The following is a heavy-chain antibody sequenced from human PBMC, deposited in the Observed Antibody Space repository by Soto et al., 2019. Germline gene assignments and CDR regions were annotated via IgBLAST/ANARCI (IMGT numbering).Heavy chain of an antibody. CDR2: IIPISGTA. J-gene: IGHJ6*02. V-gene: IGHV1-69*01. CDR1: GGTFSSYA. D-gene: IGHD2-2*01. CDR3: ARSQGSTTSLEIYYYYYYGMDV. Sequence: QVQLGQSGAELKKPGSSVNVSCKASGGTFSSYAISWVRQAPGQGLEWMGGIIPISGTANYAQKFQGRVTITADESTSTAYMALRSLRSEDTAVYYCARSQGSTTSLEIYYYYYYGMDVWGQGPTVTVSS.